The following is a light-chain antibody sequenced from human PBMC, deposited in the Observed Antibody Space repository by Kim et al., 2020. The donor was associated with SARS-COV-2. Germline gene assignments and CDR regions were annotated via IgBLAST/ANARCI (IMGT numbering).Light chain of an antibody. J-gene: IGKJ5*01. Sequence: TGERATLYCRASQSVSSYLAWYQQTPGQAPRLLSYDASKRATGIPARFSGSGSGTDFTLTISSLEPEDFAVYYCQQRSNWPPISFVQGSRLEIK. CDR2: DAS. CDR3: QQRSNWPPIS. CDR1: QSVSSY. V-gene: IGKV3-11*01.